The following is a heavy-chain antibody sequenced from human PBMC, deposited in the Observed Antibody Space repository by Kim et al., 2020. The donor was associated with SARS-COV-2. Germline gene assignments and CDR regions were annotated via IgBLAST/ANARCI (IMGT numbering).Heavy chain of an antibody. D-gene: IGHD6-19*01. J-gene: IGHJ4*02. CDR3: AREAVAGSFDH. V-gene: IGHV1-3*01. Sequence: KTSYSQKFQARVSITRDTSATTAYLELSGLRSEDTAVYYCAREAVAGSFDHWGQGTLVTVSS. CDR2: KT.